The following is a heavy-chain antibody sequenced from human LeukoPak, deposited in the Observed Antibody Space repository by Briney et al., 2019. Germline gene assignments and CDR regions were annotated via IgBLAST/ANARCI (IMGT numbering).Heavy chain of an antibody. CDR3: ARYRPGSVVTVYDAFDI. Sequence: SETLSLTCAVSGYSISSGYYWGWIRQPPGKGLEWIGSIYHSGSTYYNPSLKSRVTISVDTSKNQFSLKLSSVTAADTAGYYCARYRPGSVVTVYDAFDIWGQGTMVTVSS. V-gene: IGHV4-38-2*01. J-gene: IGHJ3*02. D-gene: IGHD2-21*02. CDR1: GYSISSGYY. CDR2: IYHSGST.